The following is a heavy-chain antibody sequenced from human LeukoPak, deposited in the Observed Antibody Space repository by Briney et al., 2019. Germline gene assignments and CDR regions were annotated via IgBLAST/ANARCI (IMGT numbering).Heavy chain of an antibody. V-gene: IGHV4-34*01. CDR3: ARYCSSTSCYTLDAFDI. J-gene: IGHJ3*02. CDR2: INHSGST. D-gene: IGHD2-2*02. CDR1: GGSFSGYY. Sequence: SETLSLTCAVYGGSFSGYYWSWIRQPPGKGLEWIGEINHSGSTNYNPSLKSRVTISVDTPKNQFSLKLSSVTAADTAVYYCARYCSSTSCYTLDAFDIWGQGTMVTVSS.